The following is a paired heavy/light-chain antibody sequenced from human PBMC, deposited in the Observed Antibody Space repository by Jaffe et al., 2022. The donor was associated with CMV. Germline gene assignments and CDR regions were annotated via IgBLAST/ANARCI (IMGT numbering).Light chain of an antibody. Sequence: DIQLTQSPSTLSASIGDRVTITCRASQSVSDWLAWYQQKPGKAPKLLIYKASSVEVGVPSRFSGSGSGTEFTLTISSLQPDDLGTYFCQQYSSYTRTFGQGTKVEVK. CDR2: KAS. V-gene: IGKV1-5*03. CDR1: QSVSDW. J-gene: IGKJ1*01. CDR3: QQYSSYTRT.
Heavy chain of an antibody. V-gene: IGHV1-46*01. CDR1: GYKFTDYY. D-gene: IGHD1-26*01. CDR3: ARAGVGPTLGTLDY. CDR2: MNPKDGTT. Sequence: QIQLVQSGAEVQQPGASVKVSCKASGYKFTDYYIHWVRQAPGQGLEWMLIMNPKDGTTSYAPKFQDRITLTKDTSAGTVYMEVTSLRSDDTALYYCARAGVGPTLGTLDYWGQGTLVTVSS. J-gene: IGHJ4*02.